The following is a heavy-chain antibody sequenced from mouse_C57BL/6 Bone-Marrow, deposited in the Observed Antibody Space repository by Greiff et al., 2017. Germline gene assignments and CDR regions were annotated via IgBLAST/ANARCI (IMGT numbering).Heavy chain of an antibody. CDR1: GYAFTNYL. CDR2: INPGSGGT. CDR3: AREDYDYDVYYAMDY. Sequence: QVQLQQSGAELVRPGTSVKVFCKACGYAFTNYLIEWVKQRPGQGLEWIGVINPGSGGTNYNEKFKGKATLTADKSSSTAYMQLSSLTSEDSAVYFCAREDYDYDVYYAMDYWGQGTSVTVSS. J-gene: IGHJ4*01. V-gene: IGHV1-54*01. D-gene: IGHD2-4*01.